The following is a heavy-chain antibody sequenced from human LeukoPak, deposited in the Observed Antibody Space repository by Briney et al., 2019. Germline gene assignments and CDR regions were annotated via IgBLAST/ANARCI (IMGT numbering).Heavy chain of an antibody. Sequence: GGSLRLSCAASGFTFSTCAMAWVRPTPRKGLEWVSAISGSGESIHCTDSVKGRFTTSRDNSKNTLYLQMNSLRGEDTAVYFCAKANRVATRAYEYWGQGTLVTVSS. V-gene: IGHV3-23*01. CDR2: ISGSGESI. CDR1: GFTFSTCA. D-gene: IGHD5-12*01. J-gene: IGHJ4*02. CDR3: AKANRVATRAYEY.